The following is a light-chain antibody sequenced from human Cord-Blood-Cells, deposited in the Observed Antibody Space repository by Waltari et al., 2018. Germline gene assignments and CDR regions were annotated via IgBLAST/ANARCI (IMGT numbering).Light chain of an antibody. CDR1: SGSISSNY. V-gene: IGLV6-57*01. CDR3: QSYDSSNWV. CDR2: EDN. J-gene: IGLJ3*02. Sequence: NFMLTQPHSVSESPWKTVTISCTRSSGSISSNYVQWYQQRPGISPTTVIYEDNQRPSGVPDRFSGSIDSSSNSASLTISGLKTEDEADYYCQSYDSSNWVFGGGTKLTVL.